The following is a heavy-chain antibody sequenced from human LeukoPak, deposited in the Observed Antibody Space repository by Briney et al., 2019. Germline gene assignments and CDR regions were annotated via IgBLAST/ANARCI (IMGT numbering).Heavy chain of an antibody. CDR2: IIPILGIA. J-gene: IGHJ4*02. V-gene: IGHV1-69*04. CDR3: ARDSGDSNGLFDY. D-gene: IGHD3-22*01. Sequence: SVKVSCKASGGTFNSYAISWVRQAPGQGLEWMGRIIPILGIANYAQKFQGRVTITADKSTSTAYMELSSLRSEDTAVYYCARDSGDSNGLFDYWGQGTLVTVSS. CDR1: GGTFNSYA.